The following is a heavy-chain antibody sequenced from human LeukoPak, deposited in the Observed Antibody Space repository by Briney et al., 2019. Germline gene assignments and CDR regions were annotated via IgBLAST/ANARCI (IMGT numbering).Heavy chain of an antibody. CDR2: IYPGDSDT. Sequence: GESLKISCKGSGYSFTSYWIGWVRQMPGKGLEWMRIIYPGDSDTRYSPSFQGQVTISADKSISTAYLQWSSLKASDTAMYYCASGYSSSWYGFDYWGQGTLVTVSS. V-gene: IGHV5-51*01. CDR3: ASGYSSSWYGFDY. CDR1: GYSFTSYW. D-gene: IGHD6-13*01. J-gene: IGHJ4*02.